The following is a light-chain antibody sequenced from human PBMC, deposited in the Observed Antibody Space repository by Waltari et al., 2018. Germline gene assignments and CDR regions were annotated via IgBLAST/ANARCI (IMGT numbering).Light chain of an antibody. J-gene: IGLJ3*02. CDR3: SSYTRSSTWV. Sequence: QSALTQPASVSGSPGQSITISCTGTSSDVGGYNYVSWYQQHPGKAPKLMIYDVSNRPSGVSNRFSGPKSGNTASLTISGLQAEDEADYYCSSYTRSSTWVFGGGTKLTVL. V-gene: IGLV2-14*03. CDR1: SSDVGGYNY. CDR2: DVS.